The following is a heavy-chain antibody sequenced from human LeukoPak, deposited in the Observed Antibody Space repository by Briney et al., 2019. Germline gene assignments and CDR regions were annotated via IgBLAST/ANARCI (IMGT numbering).Heavy chain of an antibody. D-gene: IGHD6-19*01. CDR3: ASSSGWYLTRMDV. CDR2: ISAYNGNT. Sequence: GGSVKVSCKASGYTFTSYDINWVRQATGQGLEWMGWISAYNGNTNYAQKLQGRVTMTTDTSTSTAYMELRSLRSDDTAVYYCASSSGWYLTRMDVWGQGTTVTVSS. V-gene: IGHV1-18*01. CDR1: GYTFTSYD. J-gene: IGHJ6*02.